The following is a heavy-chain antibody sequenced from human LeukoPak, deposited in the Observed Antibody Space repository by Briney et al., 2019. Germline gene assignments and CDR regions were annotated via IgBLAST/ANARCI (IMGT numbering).Heavy chain of an antibody. CDR1: GYTFTSYA. D-gene: IGHD3-10*01. Sequence: ASVKVSCKASGYTFTSYAMNWVRQAPGQGLEWMGWINTNTGNPTYAQGFTGRFVFSLDTSVSTAYLQIISLKAEDTAVYYCARDPPMTIWGGRGGGKAFDIWGQGTMVTVSS. CDR3: ARDPPMTIWGGRGGGKAFDI. V-gene: IGHV7-4-1*02. J-gene: IGHJ3*02. CDR2: INTNTGNP.